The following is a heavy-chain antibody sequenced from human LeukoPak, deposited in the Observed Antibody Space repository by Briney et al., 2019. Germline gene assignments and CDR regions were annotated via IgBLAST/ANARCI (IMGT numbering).Heavy chain of an antibody. CDR2: ISYDGSNK. D-gene: IGHD3-9*01. CDR3: AREDYDILTGMDV. Sequence: GGSLRLSCAASGFTFSNHAMHWVRQAPGKGLEWVAVISYDGSNKYYADSVKGRFTISRDNSKNTLYLQMNSLRAEDTAVYYCAREDYDILTGMDVWGKGTTVTVSS. CDR1: GFTFSNHA. V-gene: IGHV3-30*04. J-gene: IGHJ6*04.